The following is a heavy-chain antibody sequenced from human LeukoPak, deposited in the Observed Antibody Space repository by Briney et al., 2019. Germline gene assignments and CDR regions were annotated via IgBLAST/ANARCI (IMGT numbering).Heavy chain of an antibody. J-gene: IGHJ3*02. CDR1: GGSFSGYY. V-gene: IGHV4-34*01. D-gene: IGHD3-22*01. CDR3: ARIYNDTSGNHNQAFDM. Sequence: SETLSLTCAVYGGSFSGYYWSWIRQPPGRGLEWIGEFNLGGGTNYNPSLKSRLTISVDASKSQVSLKLSSVTPVDTAVYYCARIYNDTSGNHNQAFDMWGQGTMVTVSS. CDR2: FNLGGGT.